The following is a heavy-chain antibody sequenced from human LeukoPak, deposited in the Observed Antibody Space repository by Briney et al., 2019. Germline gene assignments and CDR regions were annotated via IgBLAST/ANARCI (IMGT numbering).Heavy chain of an antibody. CDR2: MNPNSGNT. J-gene: IGHJ4*02. CDR1: GYTFTSYD. CDR3: ARDGHYYYDSSGSFDY. D-gene: IGHD3-22*01. Sequence: GASVKVSCKASGYTFTSYDINWVRQATGQGLEWMGWMNPNSGNTGYAQKFQGRVTMTRNTSISTAYMELSSLRSEDTAVYYCARDGHYYYDSSGSFDYWGQGTLVTVSS. V-gene: IGHV1-8*01.